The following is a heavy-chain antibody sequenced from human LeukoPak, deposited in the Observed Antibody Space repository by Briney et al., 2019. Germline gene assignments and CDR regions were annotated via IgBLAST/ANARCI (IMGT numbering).Heavy chain of an antibody. Sequence: SETLSLTRAVYGGSFSGYYWSWIRRLPGKGLEGIGEINHSGSTNYNPSLKSRVTISVDTSKNQFSLKLSSVTAADTAVYYCARKNSSGWYLQYYFDYWGQGTLVTVSS. V-gene: IGHV4-34*01. J-gene: IGHJ4*02. CDR3: ARKNSSGWYLQYYFDY. CDR1: GGSFSGYY. CDR2: INHSGST. D-gene: IGHD6-19*01.